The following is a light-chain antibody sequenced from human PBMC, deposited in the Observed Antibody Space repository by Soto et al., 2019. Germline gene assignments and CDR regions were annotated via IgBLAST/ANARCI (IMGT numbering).Light chain of an antibody. Sequence: EIVMTQSPATLSVSPGERATLSCRASQSVSSDLAWYQHKPGQAPRLLIYGASTRATGIPARFSGRGSGTELTLTISSLKSVDFEVYYCQQYENWPQTFGQGTKVDIK. J-gene: IGKJ1*01. CDR3: QQYENWPQT. V-gene: IGKV3-15*01. CDR1: QSVSSD. CDR2: GAS.